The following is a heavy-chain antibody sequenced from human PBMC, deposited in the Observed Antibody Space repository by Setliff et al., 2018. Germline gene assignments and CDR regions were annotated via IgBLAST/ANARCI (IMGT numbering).Heavy chain of an antibody. J-gene: IGHJ6*03. D-gene: IGHD1-26*01. V-gene: IGHV1-18*01. CDR2: ISPYNGDR. CDR1: GYIFNTFG. Sequence: ASVKVSCKASGYIFNTFGINWMRRAPGQGLEWIGWISPYNGDRKYAQNLQDRVTMTTDTSTSTAYLEVRSLRSDDTAVYYCARSPPNRGVGQGHHMDVWGKGTTVTVSS. CDR3: ARSPPNRGVGQGHHMDV.